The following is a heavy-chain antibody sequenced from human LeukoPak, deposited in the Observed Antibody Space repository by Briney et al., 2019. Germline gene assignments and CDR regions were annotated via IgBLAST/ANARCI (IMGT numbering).Heavy chain of an antibody. CDR2: INHSGSP. D-gene: IGHD3-10*01. Sequence: SETLSLTCAVYVEPFSGYYWSWMRQPPGKGLEWIGEINHSGSPNYNPSLKSRVTISIDTSKNQFSLKLSPVTAADTAVYYCARDVSDYAGSGSHRTIDALDIWGQGTMVTVS. CDR3: ARDVSDYAGSGSHRTIDALDI. J-gene: IGHJ3*02. CDR1: VEPFSGYY. V-gene: IGHV4-34*01.